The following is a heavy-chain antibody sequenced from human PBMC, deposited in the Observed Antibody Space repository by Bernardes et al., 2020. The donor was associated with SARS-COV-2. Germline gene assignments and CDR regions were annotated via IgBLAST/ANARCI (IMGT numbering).Heavy chain of an antibody. CDR3: ARDAGSYGDYFYYYGMDV. CDR2: ISAAGT. CDR1: GFTFTNYA. D-gene: IGHD4-17*01. Sequence: GGSLRLSCTASGFTFTNYAMNWVRQAPGKGLEWVSAISAAGTYYADSVKGRFTISRDNSKNSLYLQMNSLRAEDTAVYYCARDAGSYGDYFYYYGMDVWGQGTTVTVSS. V-gene: IGHV3-23*01. J-gene: IGHJ6*02.